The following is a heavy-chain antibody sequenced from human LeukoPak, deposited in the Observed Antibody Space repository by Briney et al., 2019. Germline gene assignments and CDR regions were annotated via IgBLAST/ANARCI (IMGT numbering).Heavy chain of an antibody. J-gene: IGHJ6*03. CDR3: TKALLGPAANYYYMDV. Sequence: GGSLRLSCAASGFTFSSYAMSWVRQAPGKGLEWVSAISGSGGSTYYADSVKGRFTISRDNSKNTLYLQMNSLRAEDTAVYYCTKALLGPAANYYYMDVWGKGTTVTVSS. V-gene: IGHV3-23*01. D-gene: IGHD2-2*01. CDR1: GFTFSSYA. CDR2: ISGSGGST.